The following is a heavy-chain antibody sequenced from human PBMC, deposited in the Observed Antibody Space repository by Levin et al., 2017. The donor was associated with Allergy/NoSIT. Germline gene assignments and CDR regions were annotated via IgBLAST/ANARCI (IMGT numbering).Heavy chain of an antibody. CDR1: GYTFTTSW. CDR3: AISTANWFDP. V-gene: IGHV5-51*01. Sequence: GESLKISCKGSGYTFTTSWIVWVRQMPGKGLEWMGIIYPGDSDTRYSPSFQGQVTISVDKSINTAYLQWSSLQASDTAMYYCAISTANWFDPWGQGTLVTVSS. J-gene: IGHJ5*02. CDR2: IYPGDSDT. D-gene: IGHD2-8*02.